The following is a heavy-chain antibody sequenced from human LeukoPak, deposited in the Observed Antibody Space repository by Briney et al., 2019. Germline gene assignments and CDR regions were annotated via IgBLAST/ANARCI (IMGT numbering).Heavy chain of an antibody. V-gene: IGHV6-1*01. CDR1: GDSVSSNSAA. D-gene: IGHD1-7*01. J-gene: IGHJ4*02. CDR3: ARDRYWNYNIIDY. Sequence: SQTLSLTCAISGDSVSSNSAAWNWIRQPPSRGLEWLGRTYYRSKWYNDYAVSVKSRITINPDTSKNQFSLQLNSVTPEDTAVYYCARDRYWNYNIIDYWGQGTLVTVSS. CDR2: TYYRSKWYN.